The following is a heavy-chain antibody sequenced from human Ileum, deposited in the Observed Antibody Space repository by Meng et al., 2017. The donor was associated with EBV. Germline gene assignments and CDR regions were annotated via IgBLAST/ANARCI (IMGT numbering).Heavy chain of an antibody. CDR2: NDNDGTRT. J-gene: IGHJ4*02. V-gene: IGHV3-74*01. Sequence: VERWWSVGVLVPRAGSMGPSCAASGFIFSDDWTQWVRQVRGEVQVWVSLNDNDGTRTYYADSVKGRFTISRDNVKNTLYLQMNSLRAEDTSVYYCARDLFWNQADYWGQGTLVTVSS. D-gene: IGHD1-14*01. CDR1: GFIFSDDW. CDR3: ARDLFWNQADY.